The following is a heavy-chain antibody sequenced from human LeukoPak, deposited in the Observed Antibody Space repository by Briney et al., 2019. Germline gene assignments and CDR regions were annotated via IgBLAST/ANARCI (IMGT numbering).Heavy chain of an antibody. CDR1: GYTFTSYG. CDR3: ARGGGRYGGNKGPFDY. V-gene: IGHV1-18*01. CDR2: ISAYNGNT. D-gene: IGHD4-23*01. J-gene: IGHJ4*02. Sequence: ASVKVSCKASGYTFTSYGISWVRQAPGQGLEGMGWISAYNGNTNYAQKLQGRVTMTTDTSTSTAYMDLRSLRSDDTAVYYCARGGGRYGGNKGPFDYWGQGTLVTVSS.